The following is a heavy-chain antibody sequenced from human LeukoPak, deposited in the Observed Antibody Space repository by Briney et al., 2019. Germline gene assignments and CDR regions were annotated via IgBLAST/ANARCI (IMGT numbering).Heavy chain of an antibody. CDR1: GFPFSDYG. CDR3: AKSGSYDSNYFDY. V-gene: IGHV3-30*18. D-gene: IGHD1-26*01. CDR2: ISHDGSNK. J-gene: IGHJ4*02. Sequence: RRSLRLSCAASGFPFSDYGMYWVRQAPGKGLEWLAVISHDGSNKYYADSVKGRFTISRDNSKNTLYLQMNSLRAEDTAVYYCAKSGSYDSNYFDYWGQGTLVTVSS.